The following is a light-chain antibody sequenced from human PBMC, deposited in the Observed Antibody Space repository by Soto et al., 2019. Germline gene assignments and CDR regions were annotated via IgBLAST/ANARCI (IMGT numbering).Light chain of an antibody. Sequence: QSALTQPASVSGSPGQSITISCTGTSSDVGDYNYVSWYQQHPGKARKLMLYDVSNRPSGISNRFSGSKSDNTASLTISGLQAEDEADYYCSSYTISSTLFGTGTKLTVL. CDR1: SSDVGDYNY. CDR2: DVS. CDR3: SSYTISSTL. J-gene: IGLJ1*01. V-gene: IGLV2-14*01.